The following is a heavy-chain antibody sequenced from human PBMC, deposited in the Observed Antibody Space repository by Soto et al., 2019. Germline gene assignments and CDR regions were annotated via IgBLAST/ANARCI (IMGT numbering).Heavy chain of an antibody. CDR2: IIPIFGTA. D-gene: IGHD1-1*01. CDR1: GGTFSSYA. J-gene: IGHJ6*02. CDR3: ARDPTTGTYEYDYGMDD. V-gene: IGHV1-69*01. Sequence: QVQLVQSGAEVKKPGSSVKVSCKASGGTFSSYAISWVRQAPGQGLEWMGGIIPIFGTANYAQKFQGRVTITADESTSTAYMELSSLRSEDTAVYYCARDPTTGTYEYDYGMDDWGQGTTVTVSS.